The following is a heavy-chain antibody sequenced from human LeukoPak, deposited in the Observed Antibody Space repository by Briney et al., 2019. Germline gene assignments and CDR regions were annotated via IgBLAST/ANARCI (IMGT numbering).Heavy chain of an antibody. Sequence: SETLSLTCAVSGYSISSGYYWGWIRQPPGKGLEWIGSIYHSGSTYYNPSLKSRVTISVDTSKNQFSLKLSSVTAADTAVYYCARTYCTNGVCYCFDYWGQGTLVTVSS. CDR3: ARTYCTNGVCYCFDY. D-gene: IGHD2-8*01. CDR2: IYHSGST. J-gene: IGHJ4*02. V-gene: IGHV4-38-2*01. CDR1: GYSISSGYY.